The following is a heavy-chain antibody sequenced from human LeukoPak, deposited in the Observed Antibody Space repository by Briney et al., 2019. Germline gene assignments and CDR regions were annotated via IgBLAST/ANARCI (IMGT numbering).Heavy chain of an antibody. D-gene: IGHD4/OR15-4a*01. CDR3: ARSGLSRFDY. Sequence: GGSLRLSCAASGFTFSSYAMSWVRQAPGKWLEWVSAFSGSGGSTYYADSVKGRFTISRDNSKNTLYLQMNSLRAEDTAVYYCARSGLSRFDYWGQGTLVTVSS. J-gene: IGHJ4*02. CDR2: FSGSGGST. V-gene: IGHV3-23*01. CDR1: GFTFSSYA.